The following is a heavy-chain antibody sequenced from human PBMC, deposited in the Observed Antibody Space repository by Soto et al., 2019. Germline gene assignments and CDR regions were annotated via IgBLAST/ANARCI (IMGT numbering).Heavy chain of an antibody. CDR3: ARREYDFWSGYGGAFDI. V-gene: IGHV4-61*01. CDR1: GGSVSSGSYY. CDR2: IYYSGST. D-gene: IGHD3-3*01. Sequence: SETLSLTCTVSGGSVSSGSYYWSWIRQPPGKGLEWIGYIYYSGSTNYNPSLKSRVTISVDTSKNQFSLKLSSVTAADTAVYYCARREYDFWSGYGGAFDIWGQGTMVTVSS. J-gene: IGHJ3*02.